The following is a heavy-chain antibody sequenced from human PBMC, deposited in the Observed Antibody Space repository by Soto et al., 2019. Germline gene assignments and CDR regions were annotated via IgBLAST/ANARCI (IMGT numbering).Heavy chain of an antibody. V-gene: IGHV4-59*01. Sequence: PSETLSLTCNVSDDSITSYYWSWIRQPPGKGLEWIGSAFYTGGTNYNPSLKSRVAISVDASKKQISLKLSSVTAADTAVYYCARDRGYRGYESNLFDPWGQGALVTVSS. CDR2: AFYTGGT. J-gene: IGHJ5*02. CDR3: ARDRGYRGYESNLFDP. D-gene: IGHD5-12*01. CDR1: DDSITSYY.